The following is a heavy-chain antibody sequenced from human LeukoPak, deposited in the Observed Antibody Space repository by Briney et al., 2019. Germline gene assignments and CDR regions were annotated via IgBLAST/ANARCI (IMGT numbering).Heavy chain of an antibody. V-gene: IGHV4-39*07. CDR2: IYYSGST. J-gene: IGHJ6*03. Sequence: KPSETLSLTCTVSGGSISSSSYYWGWIRQPPGKGLEWIGSIYYSGSTYYNPSLKSRVTISVDTSKNQFSLKLSSVTAADTAVYYCARSSVPYYYYNYYMDVWGKGTTVTVSS. D-gene: IGHD3-22*01. CDR1: GGSISSSSYY. CDR3: ARSSVPYYYYNYYMDV.